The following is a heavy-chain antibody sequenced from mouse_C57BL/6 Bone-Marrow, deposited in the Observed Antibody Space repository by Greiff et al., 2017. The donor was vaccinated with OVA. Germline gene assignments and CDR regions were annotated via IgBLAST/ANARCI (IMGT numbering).Heavy chain of an antibody. V-gene: IGHV1-80*01. J-gene: IGHJ1*03. Sequence: VQLQESGAELVKPGASVKISCKASGYAFSSYWMNWVKQRPGKGLEWIGQIYPGDGDTNYNGKFKGKATLTADKSSSTAYMQLSSLTSEDSAVYYCASGIPMRDWYFDVWGTGTTVPVSS. CDR1: GYAFSSYW. D-gene: IGHD6-5*01. CDR3: ASGIPMRDWYFDV. CDR2: IYPGDGDT.